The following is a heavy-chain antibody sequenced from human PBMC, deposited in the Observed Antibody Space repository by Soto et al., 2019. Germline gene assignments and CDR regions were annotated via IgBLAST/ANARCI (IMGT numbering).Heavy chain of an antibody. CDR2: ISGSGHGT. D-gene: IGHD3-22*01. J-gene: IGHJ4*02. Sequence: EVKLLESGGGLVPPGASARLSCITSGFMFDNYAMSWVRQSPGRGLEWVAAISGSGHGTVYTQSVQGRFIISRVKSKKTLFLQMNNLRDEDTAVYYCAKGRYFDTSGGCANYWGLGTLVSVSA. V-gene: IGHV3-23*01. CDR1: GFMFDNYA. CDR3: AKGRYFDTSGGCANY.